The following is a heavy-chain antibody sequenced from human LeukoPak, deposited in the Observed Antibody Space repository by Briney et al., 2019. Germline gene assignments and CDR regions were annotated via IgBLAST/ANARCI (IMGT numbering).Heavy chain of an antibody. CDR3: AAGTPNIVAHDAFDI. D-gene: IGHD5-12*01. CDR1: GYTFTSYY. J-gene: IGHJ3*02. CDR2: INPGGGST. V-gene: IGHV1-46*01. Sequence: ASVKVSCKASGYTFTSYYLHWVRQAPGQGLEWMGIINPGGGSTNYAQKFQERVTITRDMSTSTAYMELSSLRSEDTAVYYCAAGTPNIVAHDAFDIWGQGTMVTVSS.